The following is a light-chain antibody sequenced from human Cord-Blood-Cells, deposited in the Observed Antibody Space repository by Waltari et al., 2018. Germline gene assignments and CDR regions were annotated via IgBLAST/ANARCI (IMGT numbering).Light chain of an antibody. J-gene: IGLJ1*01. V-gene: IGLV2-14*01. CDR3: SSYTSSSTLV. Sequence: QSALTQPASVSGSPGQSITNSCTGTSSDVGGYNYVSCYQQHPGKAPKLMIYDVSNRPSGVSNRFSGSKSGNTASLTISGLQAEDEADYYCSSYTSSSTLVFGTGTKVTVL. CDR2: DVS. CDR1: SSDVGGYNY.